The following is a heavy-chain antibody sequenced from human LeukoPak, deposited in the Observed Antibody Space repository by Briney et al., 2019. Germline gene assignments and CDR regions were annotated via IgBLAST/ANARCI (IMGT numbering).Heavy chain of an antibody. Sequence: GESLKISCKGSRYRFTSYWIGWVRQMPGKGLEWMGIIYPGDSDTTYSPSFQGQVTISADKSISTAYLQWSSLRASDTAMYYCARESGYSSGWYPYWGQGTLVTVSS. J-gene: IGHJ4*02. D-gene: IGHD6-19*01. CDR1: RYRFTSYW. CDR3: ARESGYSSGWYPY. V-gene: IGHV5-51*01. CDR2: IYPGDSDT.